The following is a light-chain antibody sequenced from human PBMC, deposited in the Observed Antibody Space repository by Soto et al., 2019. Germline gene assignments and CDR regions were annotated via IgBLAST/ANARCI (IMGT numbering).Light chain of an antibody. J-gene: IGKJ1*01. V-gene: IGKV3-20*01. CDR3: QQYGGPMT. Sequence: IVVTQSPAPPALAPGERATPSCRASQSVGKYLVWYQQKPGQAPRLLIYDASNRATGIPARFSGSGSGTDFTLTISRLEPEDFAVYYCQQYGGPMTFGQGTKVDIK. CDR2: DAS. CDR1: QSVGKY.